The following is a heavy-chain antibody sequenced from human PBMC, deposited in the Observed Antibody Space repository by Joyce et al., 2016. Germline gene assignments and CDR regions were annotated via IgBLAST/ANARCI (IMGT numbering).Heavy chain of an antibody. CDR2: IIPLFGTA. CDR1: GGTFSRIA. CDR3: AVVIPAAMTFYYYGVDI. V-gene: IGHV1-69*01. Sequence: QVQLVQSGAEVKKPGSSVRVSCKASGGTFSRIAFSWVRQAPGQGLEGMGGIIPLFGTAKNPQKFQGRVTISADESTGTAYMELSSLRSEDTAVYYCAVVIPAAMTFYYYGVDIWGQGTTVTVSS. D-gene: IGHD2-2*01. J-gene: IGHJ6*02.